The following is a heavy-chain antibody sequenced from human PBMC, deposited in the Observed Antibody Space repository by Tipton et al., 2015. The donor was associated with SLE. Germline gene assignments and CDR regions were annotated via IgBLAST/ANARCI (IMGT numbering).Heavy chain of an antibody. Sequence: GSLRLSCDASGFTFRNYNMRWIRQAPGKGLEWVAFISDSGSSIYYADSVKGRFTISRDNAKNSFYLQMDSLRGDDTAVYYCARQRGTWYFDFWGPGTLVNVSS. V-gene: IGHV3-11*04. D-gene: IGHD6-25*01. CDR2: ISDSGSSI. CDR3: ARQRGTWYFDF. J-gene: IGHJ4*02. CDR1: GFTFRNYN.